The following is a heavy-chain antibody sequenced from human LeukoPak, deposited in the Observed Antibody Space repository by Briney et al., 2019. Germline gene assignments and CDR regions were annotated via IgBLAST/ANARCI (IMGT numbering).Heavy chain of an antibody. J-gene: IGHJ4*02. Sequence: ASVKVSCKASGYTFTSYGINWVRQAPGQGLEWMGWISAYNGDTNYAQKLQGRVTMTTDTSTSTAYMELSSLRSEDTAVYYCARAFDILTEYYFDYWGQGTLVTVSS. CDR2: ISAYNGDT. CDR1: GYTFTSYG. D-gene: IGHD3-9*01. CDR3: ARAFDILTEYYFDY. V-gene: IGHV1-18*01.